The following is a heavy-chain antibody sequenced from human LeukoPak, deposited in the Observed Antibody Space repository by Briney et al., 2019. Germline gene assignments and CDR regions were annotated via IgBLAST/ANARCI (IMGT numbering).Heavy chain of an antibody. CDR2: IYHSGST. J-gene: IGHJ4*02. CDR3: ARGGYYYDSSGYYNYFDY. D-gene: IGHD3-22*01. Sequence: PSETLSLTCAVYGGSFSGYYWSWIRQPPGKGLEWIGEIYHSGSTNYNPSLKSRVTISVDTSKNQFSLKLSSVTAANTAVYYCARGGYYYDSSGYYNYFDYWGQGTLVTVSS. CDR1: GGSFSGYY. V-gene: IGHV4-34*01.